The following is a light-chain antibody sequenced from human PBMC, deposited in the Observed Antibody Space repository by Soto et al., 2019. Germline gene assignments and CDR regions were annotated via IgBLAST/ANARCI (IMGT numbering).Light chain of an antibody. V-gene: IGKV1D-16*01. Sequence: DVQMTQSPSSLSASVGDRVTITCRASQGIRDWLAWYQQKPGIPPKCLMFAASRLLSGVPSRFSGSGFGTDFTLTISSLQPEDFATYYCQQYHSYPLTFGGGTKVEI. CDR2: AAS. J-gene: IGKJ4*01. CDR1: QGIRDW. CDR3: QQYHSYPLT.